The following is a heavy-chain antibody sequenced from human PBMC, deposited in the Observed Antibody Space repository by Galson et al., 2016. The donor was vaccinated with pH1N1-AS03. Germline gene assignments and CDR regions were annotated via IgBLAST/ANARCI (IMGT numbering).Heavy chain of an antibody. J-gene: IGHJ3*02. Sequence: SLRLSCAGAGFPFSNYWMSWVRQAPGKGLEWVANMKEDGKEIYYEDSVKGRFTISRDNARHSFYLQMKSLRADETALYYCVKEMPTTFGRTFDIWGQGTMVTVSS. V-gene: IGHV3-7*03. D-gene: IGHD3-10*01. CDR3: VKEMPTTFGRTFDI. CDR2: MKEDGKEI. CDR1: GFPFSNYW.